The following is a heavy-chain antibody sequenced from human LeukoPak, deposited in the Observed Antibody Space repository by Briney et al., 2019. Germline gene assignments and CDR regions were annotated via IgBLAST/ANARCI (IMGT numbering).Heavy chain of an antibody. V-gene: IGHV1-8*01. Sequence: ASVKVSCKASGYTFTSYDINWVRQVTGQGLEWMGWMNPNSGNTGYAQKFQGRVTMTRNTSISTAYMELSSLRSEDTAVYYCARGVVAAKDGYYYYGMDVWGQGTTVTVSS. CDR2: MNPNSGNT. CDR3: ARGVVAAKDGYYYYGMDV. J-gene: IGHJ6*02. CDR1: GYTFTSYD. D-gene: IGHD2-15*01.